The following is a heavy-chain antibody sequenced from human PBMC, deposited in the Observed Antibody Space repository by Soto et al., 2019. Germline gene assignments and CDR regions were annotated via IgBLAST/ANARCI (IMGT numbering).Heavy chain of an antibody. CDR1: GFTFSSDA. J-gene: IGHJ4*02. Sequence: GGSLRLSCASSGFTFSSDAMSWVRQAPGKGLEWVSAISGSGGSTYYADSVKGRFTISRDNSKNTLYLQMNSLRAEDTAVYYYAKAELGSIAVAGTTHWGQGTLVTVSS. CDR2: ISGSGGST. CDR3: AKAELGSIAVAGTTH. V-gene: IGHV3-23*01. D-gene: IGHD6-19*01.